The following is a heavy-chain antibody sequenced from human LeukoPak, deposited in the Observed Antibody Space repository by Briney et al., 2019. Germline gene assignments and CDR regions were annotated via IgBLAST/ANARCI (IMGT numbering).Heavy chain of an antibody. D-gene: IGHD3-22*01. V-gene: IGHV4-59*08. J-gene: IGHJ3*02. Sequence: SETLSLTCTVSGGSISSYYWSWIRQPPGKGLEWIGYIYYSGSTNYNPYLKSRVTISLDTSKNQFSLKLRSVTAADTAVYYCARRVYYYDSSGYNDAFDIWGQGTMVTVSS. CDR3: ARRVYYYDSSGYNDAFDI. CDR2: IYYSGST. CDR1: GGSISSYY.